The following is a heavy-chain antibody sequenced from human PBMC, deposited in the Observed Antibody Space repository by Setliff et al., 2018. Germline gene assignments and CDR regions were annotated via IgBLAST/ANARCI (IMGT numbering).Heavy chain of an antibody. Sequence: SETLSLTCTVSGGSISSSSYYWGWIRQPAGKGLEWIGHIYTSWSTIYNPSLKSRVTISLDTSKNQFSLKLNSMTTADTAVYYCARGGTFRYFDYWGQGTPVTVSS. CDR2: IYTSWST. CDR1: GGSISSSSYY. V-gene: IGHV4-61*09. J-gene: IGHJ4*02. CDR3: ARGGTFRYFDY.